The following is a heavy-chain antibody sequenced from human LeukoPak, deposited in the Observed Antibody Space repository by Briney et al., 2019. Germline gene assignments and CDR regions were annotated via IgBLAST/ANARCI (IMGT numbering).Heavy chain of an antibody. CDR2: IYPGDSDT. CDR3: ARRRPFEGWFDH. Sequence: GESLKISCQGSGSRFTSYWIGWVRPLPGKGLEWMGIIYPGDSDTRYSPSFQGQVTISADKSISTAYLQWSSLKASDTAMYYCARRRPFEGWFDHWGQGTLVTVSS. CDR1: GSRFTSYW. D-gene: IGHD6-6*01. V-gene: IGHV5-51*01. J-gene: IGHJ5*02.